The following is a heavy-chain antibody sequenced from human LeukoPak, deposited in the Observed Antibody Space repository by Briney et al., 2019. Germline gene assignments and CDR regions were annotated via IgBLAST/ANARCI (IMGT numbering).Heavy chain of an antibody. CDR3: ARDLGSGSYTPRNWFDP. CDR1: GYTFTSYG. D-gene: IGHD1-26*01. CDR2: ISAYNGNT. Sequence: ASVKVSCKASGYTFTSYGISWVRQAPGQGLEWMGWISAYNGNTNYAQKLQGRVTMTTDTSTSTAYMELRSLRSDDTAVYYCARDLGSGSYTPRNWFDPWAREPWSPSPQ. V-gene: IGHV1-18*01. J-gene: IGHJ5*02.